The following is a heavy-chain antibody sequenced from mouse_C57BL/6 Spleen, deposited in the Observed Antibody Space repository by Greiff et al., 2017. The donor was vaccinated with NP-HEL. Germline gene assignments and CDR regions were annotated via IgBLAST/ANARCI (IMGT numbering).Heavy chain of an antibody. D-gene: IGHD2-4*01. CDR1: GYTFTGYW. V-gene: IGHV1-9*01. CDR2: ILPGSGST. CDR3: APYDYSFAY. Sequence: QVQLQQSGAELMKPGASVTLSCKATGYTFTGYWIEWVKQRPGHGLEWIGAILPGSGSTNYNDKFKGKATFTADTASNTAYMQLSSLTTEDSAIYDCAPYDYSFAYWGQGTLVTVSA. J-gene: IGHJ3*01.